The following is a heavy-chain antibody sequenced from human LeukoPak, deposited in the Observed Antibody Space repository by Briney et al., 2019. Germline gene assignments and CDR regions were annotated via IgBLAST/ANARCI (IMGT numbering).Heavy chain of an antibody. J-gene: IGHJ3*02. Sequence: GGSLRLSCAASGFTFSSYSMNWVRQARGKGLEWVSSISRSSSYIYYADSVKGRFTISRDNAKNSLYLQMNSLRADDTAVYYCARDERIVEAIYAFDIWGQGTMVTVSS. D-gene: IGHD1-26*01. V-gene: IGHV3-21*01. CDR2: ISRSSSYI. CDR3: ARDERIVEAIYAFDI. CDR1: GFTFSSYS.